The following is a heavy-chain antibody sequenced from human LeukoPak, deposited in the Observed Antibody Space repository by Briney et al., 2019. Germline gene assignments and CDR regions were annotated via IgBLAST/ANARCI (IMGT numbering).Heavy chain of an antibody. CDR3: ARDLLLDIVATSIFDY. Sequence: GGSLRLSCAASGFTFSSYWMSWVRQAPGKGLEWVANIKQDGSEKYYVDSVKGRFTTSRDNAKNSLYLQMNSLRAEDTAVYYCARDLLLDIVATSIFDYWGQGTLVTVSS. CDR1: GFTFSSYW. V-gene: IGHV3-7*01. CDR2: IKQDGSEK. D-gene: IGHD5-12*01. J-gene: IGHJ4*02.